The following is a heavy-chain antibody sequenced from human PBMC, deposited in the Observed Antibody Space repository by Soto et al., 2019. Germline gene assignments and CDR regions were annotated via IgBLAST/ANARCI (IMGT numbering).Heavy chain of an antibody. D-gene: IGHD3-22*01. CDR3: AHRPTMTLFVLIIDNGICFDP. CDR1: GFSLSTSGAA. CDR2: IYWDGDK. V-gene: IGHV2-5*02. Sequence: QINLIESGPPLVKPTQTLTMTCTFSGFSLSTSGAAVGWVRQPPGRALEWLALIYWDGDKRYNASLGNRLTITKDTSMNHVVLTLTNVDPADTATYYCAHRPTMTLFVLIIDNGICFDPWGQGTRVIVSS. J-gene: IGHJ5*02.